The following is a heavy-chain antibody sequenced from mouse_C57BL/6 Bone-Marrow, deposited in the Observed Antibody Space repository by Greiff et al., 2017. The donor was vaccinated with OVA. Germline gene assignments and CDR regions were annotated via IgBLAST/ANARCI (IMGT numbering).Heavy chain of an antibody. V-gene: IGHV1-42*01. CDR1: GYSFTGYY. CDR2: INPSTGGT. Sequence: EVQLQQSGPELVKPGASVKISCKASGYSFTGYYMNWVKQSPEKSLEWIGEINPSTGGTTYNQKFTAKATLTVDKSSSTAYMPLKSLTSEDSAVYYCARRGYYGSSYVYWGQGTTLTVSS. J-gene: IGHJ2*01. CDR3: ARRGYYGSSYVY. D-gene: IGHD1-1*01.